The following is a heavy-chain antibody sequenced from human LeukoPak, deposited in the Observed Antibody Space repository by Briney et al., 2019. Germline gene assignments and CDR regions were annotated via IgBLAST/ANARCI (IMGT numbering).Heavy chain of an antibody. Sequence: SETLSLTCAVYGGSFSGYYWSWIRQPPGKGLEWIGEINHSGSTNYNPSLKSRVTISVDTSKNQFSLRLSSVTAADTAVYYCARLYGSGRRSYYYGTILDYWGQGTLVTVSP. J-gene: IGHJ4*02. CDR2: INHSGST. CDR1: GGSFSGYY. V-gene: IGHV4-34*01. CDR3: ARLYGSGRRSYYYGTILDY. D-gene: IGHD3-10*01.